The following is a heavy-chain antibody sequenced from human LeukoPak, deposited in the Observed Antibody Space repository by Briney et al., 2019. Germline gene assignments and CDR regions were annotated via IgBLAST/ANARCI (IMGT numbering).Heavy chain of an antibody. Sequence: ASVKVSCKASGYTFTSYGISWVRQAPGQGLEWMGWISAYNGNTNYAQKLQGRVTMTTDTSTSTAYMELRSLRSDDTAVYYCARDYRVVVVAATGWYFDLWGRGTLVTVSS. D-gene: IGHD2-15*01. CDR1: GYTFTSYG. CDR2: ISAYNGNT. J-gene: IGHJ2*01. CDR3: ARDYRVVVVAATGWYFDL. V-gene: IGHV1-18*04.